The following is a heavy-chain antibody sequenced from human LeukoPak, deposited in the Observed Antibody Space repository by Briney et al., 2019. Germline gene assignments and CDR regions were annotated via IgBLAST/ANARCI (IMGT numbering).Heavy chain of an antibody. Sequence: GGSLRLSCAASGFTFSNYAMNWVRQAPGKGLEWVSYISSSGSTIYYADSVKGRFTISRDNAKNSLYLQMNSLRAEDTAVYYCARDLPYYYDSSGHFDYWGQGTLVTVSS. CDR3: ARDLPYYYDSSGHFDY. D-gene: IGHD3-22*01. V-gene: IGHV3-48*04. J-gene: IGHJ4*02. CDR2: ISSSGSTI. CDR1: GFTFSNYA.